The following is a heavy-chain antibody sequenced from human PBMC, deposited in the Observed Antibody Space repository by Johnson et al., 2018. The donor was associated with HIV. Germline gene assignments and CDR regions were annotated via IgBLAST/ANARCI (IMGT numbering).Heavy chain of an antibody. V-gene: IGHV3-30*04. CDR1: GFTFSSYP. CDR2: ISYDGSNK. Sequence: QVQLVESGGGVVQPGRSLRLSCAVSGFTFSSYPMHWVRQAPGKGLEWVAVISYDGSNKYYADSVKGRFTISRDNSKNTLNLQMNSLRAEDTAVYYCARVTQQVVRVGSDAFDIWGQGTMVTVSS. CDR3: ARVTQQVVRVGSDAFDI. J-gene: IGHJ3*02. D-gene: IGHD4-23*01.